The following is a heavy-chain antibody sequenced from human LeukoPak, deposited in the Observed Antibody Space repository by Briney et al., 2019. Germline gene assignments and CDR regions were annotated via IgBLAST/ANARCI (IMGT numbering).Heavy chain of an antibody. CDR1: GFTFRSYA. V-gene: IGHV3-23*01. CDR2: ISGTGGST. D-gene: IGHD5-24*01. J-gene: IGHJ4*02. Sequence: GGPLRLSCAASGFTFRSYAMSWVRQAPGKGLEWVSGISGTGGSTYFADSVKGRFTISRDNSKNTLYLQMNSLIAEDTAVYYCAKSGYNRFDYWGQGTRVTVSS. CDR3: AKSGYNRFDY.